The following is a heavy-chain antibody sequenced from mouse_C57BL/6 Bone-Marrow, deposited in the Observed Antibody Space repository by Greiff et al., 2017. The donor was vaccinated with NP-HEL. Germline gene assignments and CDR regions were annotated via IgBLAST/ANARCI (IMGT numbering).Heavy chain of an antibody. CDR3: ARKHKYEGYFDV. Sequence: EVQLQQSGPVLVKPGASVKMSCKASGYTFTDYYMNWVKQSHGKSLEWIGVINPYNGGTSYNQKFKGKATLTVDKSSSTAYMELNSLTSEDSAVYYCARKHKYEGYFDVWGTGTTVTVSS. CDR2: INPYNGGT. V-gene: IGHV1-19*01. J-gene: IGHJ1*03. D-gene: IGHD2-14*01. CDR1: GYTFTDYY.